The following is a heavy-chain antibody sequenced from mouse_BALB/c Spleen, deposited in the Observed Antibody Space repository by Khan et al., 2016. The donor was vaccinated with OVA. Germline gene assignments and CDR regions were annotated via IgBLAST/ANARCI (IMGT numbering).Heavy chain of an antibody. CDR3: ARDGNYKAWVAY. V-gene: IGHV3-6*02. D-gene: IGHD2-1*01. CDR2: ISYDGSN. CDR1: GYSITSGYY. Sequence: EVQLQESGPGLVKPSQSLSLTCSVTGYSITSGYYWNWIRQFPGNKLEWMGYISYDGSNNYNPSPKNRISITRDTSKNQFFLKLNSVTTEDTATYYCARDGNYKAWVAYWGQGTLVTVSA. J-gene: IGHJ3*01.